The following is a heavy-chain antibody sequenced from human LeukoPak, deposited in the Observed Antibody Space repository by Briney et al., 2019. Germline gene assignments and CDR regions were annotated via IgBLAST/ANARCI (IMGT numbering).Heavy chain of an antibody. CDR3: TRETSLYGAFEM. V-gene: IGHV4-59*01. CDR1: WGYYY. Sequence: TSETLSLTCTVSWGYYYWSWIRQPPGKGLEWIGYIYHTGITNYIPSLRSRVTISLDRSRNQLSLNLTSVTAADTAVYYCTRETSLYGAFEMWGQGTTVTVSS. D-gene: IGHD2/OR15-2a*01. J-gene: IGHJ3*02. CDR2: IYHTGIT.